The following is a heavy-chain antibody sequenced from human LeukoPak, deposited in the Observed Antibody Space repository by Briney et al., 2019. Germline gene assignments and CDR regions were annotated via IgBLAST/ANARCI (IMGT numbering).Heavy chain of an antibody. CDR2: INPSGGST. Sequence: ASVKVSCKASGYTFTSYYMHWVRQAPGQGLEWMGIINPSGGSTSYAQKFQCRVTMTRDMSTSTVYMELSSLRSEDTAVYYCARVGPRAFDIWGQGTMVTVSS. V-gene: IGHV1-46*01. CDR1: GYTFTSYY. J-gene: IGHJ3*02. CDR3: ARVGPRAFDI.